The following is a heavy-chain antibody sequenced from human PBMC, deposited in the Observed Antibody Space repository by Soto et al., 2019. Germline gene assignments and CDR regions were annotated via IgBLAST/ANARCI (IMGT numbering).Heavy chain of an antibody. V-gene: IGHV3-9*01. D-gene: IGHD2-15*01. CDR2: ISWNSGSI. J-gene: IGHJ4*02. CDR3: AKDIGYCSGGSCYSLDY. Sequence: EVQLVESGGGLVQPGRSLRLSCAASGFTFDDYAMHWVRQAPGKGLEWVSGISWNSGSIGYADSVKGRFTISRDNAKNSLYLQMNSLRAEDTALYYCAKDIGYCSGGSCYSLDYWGQGTLVTVSS. CDR1: GFTFDDYA.